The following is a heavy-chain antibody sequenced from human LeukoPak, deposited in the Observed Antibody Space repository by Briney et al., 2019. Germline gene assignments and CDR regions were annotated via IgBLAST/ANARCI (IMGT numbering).Heavy chain of an antibody. CDR3: AKVLNWNYDGEYYFVY. CDR1: GFTFSSYG. Sequence: GRSLRLSCAASGFTFSSYGMHWVRQAPGKGLEWVAVISYDGSNKYYADSVKGRFTISRDNSKNTLYLQMNSLRAEDTAVYYCAKVLNWNYDGEYYFVYWGQGTLVTVSS. CDR2: ISYDGSNK. V-gene: IGHV3-30*18. J-gene: IGHJ4*02. D-gene: IGHD1-7*01.